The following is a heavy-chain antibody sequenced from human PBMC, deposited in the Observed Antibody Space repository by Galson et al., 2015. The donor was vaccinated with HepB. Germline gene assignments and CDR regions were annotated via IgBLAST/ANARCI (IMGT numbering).Heavy chain of an antibody. Sequence: SLRLSCAASGFTFTNYAMTWVRQAPGKGLEWVSGISGSGGTTCNADSVKGQFTISRDNSKNTLFLQMNSLRAEDMAVYYCAKGYCSSPSCQFDYWGQGTLVTVSS. CDR3: AKGYCSSPSCQFDY. CDR1: GFTFTNYA. V-gene: IGHV3-23*01. D-gene: IGHD2-2*01. J-gene: IGHJ4*02. CDR2: ISGSGGTT.